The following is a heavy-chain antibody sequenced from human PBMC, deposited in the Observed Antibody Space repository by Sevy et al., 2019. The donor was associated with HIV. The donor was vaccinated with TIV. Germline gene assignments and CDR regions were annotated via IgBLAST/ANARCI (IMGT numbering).Heavy chain of an antibody. J-gene: IGHJ5*02. D-gene: IGHD6-6*01. CDR3: ARDAPEYTSSSVWFDP. Sequence: SENLSLTCTVSGGSISSGNYYWHWIRQPPGKGLKWIGYISYTGNTYYNPSLKSPVTISVDTSNSRFSLRLTSVTAADTAVYYCARDAPEYTSSSVWFDPWGQGTLVTVSS. CDR2: ISYTGNT. CDR1: GGSISSGNYY. V-gene: IGHV4-30-4*01.